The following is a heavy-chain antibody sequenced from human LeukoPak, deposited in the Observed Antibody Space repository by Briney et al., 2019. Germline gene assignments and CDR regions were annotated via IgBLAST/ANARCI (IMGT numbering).Heavy chain of an antibody. CDR1: GYTFTAYR. D-gene: IGHD3-16*01. CDR3: VRENWYYDH. J-gene: IGHJ4*02. V-gene: IGHV1-2*02. Sequence: ASVKVSCKTSGYTFTAYRMHWVRQAPGQGLEFMGWIYPPTGGTILAEKFQGRVTMTRDTSITTAYMELSGLNFDDTAVYYCVRENWYYDHWGQGTLVTVSS. CDR2: IYPPTGGT.